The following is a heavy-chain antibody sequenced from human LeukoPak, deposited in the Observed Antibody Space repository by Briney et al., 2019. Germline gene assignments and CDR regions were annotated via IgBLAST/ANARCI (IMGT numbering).Heavy chain of an antibody. CDR1: GFTFSSYG. Sequence: GGSLRLSCAASGFTFSSYGMHWVRQAPGKGLEWVAVISYDGSNKYYADSVKGRFTISRDNSKNTLYLQMNSLRAEDTAVYYCAKVGEMATITPWYFDYWGQGTLVTVFS. CDR2: ISYDGSNK. CDR3: AKVGEMATITPWYFDY. J-gene: IGHJ4*02. D-gene: IGHD5-24*01. V-gene: IGHV3-30*18.